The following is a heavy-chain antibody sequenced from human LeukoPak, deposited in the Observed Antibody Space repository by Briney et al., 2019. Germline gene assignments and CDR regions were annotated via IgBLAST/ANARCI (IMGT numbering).Heavy chain of an antibody. Sequence: GGSLKLSCAASGFTFSSYAMSWVRQAPGKGLEWISAFSGSGGDTYYADSVKGRFTISRDNSKNTLYLQMNSLRAEDTAVYYCAKDPTHSRVWDDYDSTGLSYWGQGTLVTVSS. CDR1: GFTFSSYA. CDR2: FSGSGGDT. CDR3: AKDPTHSRVWDDYDSTGLSY. J-gene: IGHJ4*02. D-gene: IGHD3-22*01. V-gene: IGHV3-23*01.